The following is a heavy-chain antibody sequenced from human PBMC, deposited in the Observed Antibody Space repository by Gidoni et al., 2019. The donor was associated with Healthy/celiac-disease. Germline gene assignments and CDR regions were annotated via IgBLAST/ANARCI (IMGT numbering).Heavy chain of an antibody. V-gene: IGHV3-23*01. CDR1: GFTFSIYA. Sequence: EVQLLESGGGLVQPGGSLRLSSAASGFTFSIYAMRWVRQAPGKGLEWVSAISGSGGSPYSADSVKGRFTISRDNSKNTLDLQMNSLRAEDTAVYYCAKGALRGGSCCIYWYCDLWGRGTLVTVSS. CDR2: ISGSGGSP. J-gene: IGHJ2*01. CDR3: AKGALRGGSCCIYWYCDL. D-gene: IGHD2-15*01.